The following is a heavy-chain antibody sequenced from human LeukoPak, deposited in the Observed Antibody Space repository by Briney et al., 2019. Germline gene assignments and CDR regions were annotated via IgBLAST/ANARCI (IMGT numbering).Heavy chain of an antibody. CDR3: VRDLT. J-gene: IGHJ5*02. CDR2: IYSDGTA. CDR1: GFTFSNNR. Sequence: GGSLRLSCEPSGFTFSNNRMSWVRQAPGKGLEWVSVIYSDGTAYYADSVKGRFTISRDNSKSTLYLQMNSLRADDTAVYYCVRDLTWGQGTLVTVSS. V-gene: IGHV3-53*01.